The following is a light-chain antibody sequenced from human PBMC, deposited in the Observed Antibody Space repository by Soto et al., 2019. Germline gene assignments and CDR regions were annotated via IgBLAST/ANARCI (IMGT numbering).Light chain of an antibody. V-gene: IGKV3-15*01. CDR3: QHCYTWPYT. CDR2: SAS. Sequence: EIVMTQSPATLSVSPGERATLSCRASQRIGGWLAWYQQKPGRAPRLLIYSASSRVTGIPARFSGRGSGTDFNLTISSLKSEDCAVYYCQHCYTWPYTFGQGTKLEIK. CDR1: QRIGGW. J-gene: IGKJ2*01.